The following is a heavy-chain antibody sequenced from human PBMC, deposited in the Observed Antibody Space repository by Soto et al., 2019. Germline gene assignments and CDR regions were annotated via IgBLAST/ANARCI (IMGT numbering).Heavy chain of an antibody. CDR3: AKDRMGASGWFDP. J-gene: IGHJ5*02. CDR1: GFSFSSYT. D-gene: IGHD1-26*01. V-gene: IGHV3-23*01. Sequence: LRLSCVASGFSFSSYTMNWVRQAPGKGLEWVSGVSGNGGNTYYADSVKGRFSISRDNSKNTLYLQLNSLRAEDTAIYYCAKDRMGASGWFDPWGQGTPVTVSS. CDR2: VSGNGGNT.